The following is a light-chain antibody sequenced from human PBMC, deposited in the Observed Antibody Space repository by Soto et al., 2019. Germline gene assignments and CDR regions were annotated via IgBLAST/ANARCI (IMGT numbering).Light chain of an antibody. CDR3: QQSYSTPWT. Sequence: DIQMTQYPSSLSASVGDRVTITCRASQSISSYLNWYQQKPGKAPKLMIYAASSLQSGVPSRFSGSGSGTDFTLTISSLQPEEFAAYYCQQSYSTPWTFGKGTKVEIK. J-gene: IGKJ1*01. V-gene: IGKV1-39*01. CDR1: QSISSY. CDR2: AAS.